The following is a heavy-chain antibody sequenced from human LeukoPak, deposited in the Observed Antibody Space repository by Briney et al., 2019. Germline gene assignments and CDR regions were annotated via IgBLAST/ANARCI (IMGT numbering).Heavy chain of an antibody. D-gene: IGHD3-3*01. CDR1: GFTFSSYA. Sequence: GGSLRLSCAASGFTFSSYAMSWVRQAPGKGLEWVSAISGSGGSTYYADSVKGRFTISRDNSKNTLYLQMNSLRAEDTAVYYCAKVKAPYDFWSGYYSPFNYWGQGTLDTVSS. J-gene: IGHJ4*02. V-gene: IGHV3-23*01. CDR2: ISGSGGST. CDR3: AKVKAPYDFWSGYYSPFNY.